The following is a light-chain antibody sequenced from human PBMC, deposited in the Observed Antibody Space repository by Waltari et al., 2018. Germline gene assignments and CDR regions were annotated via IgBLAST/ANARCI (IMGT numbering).Light chain of an antibody. V-gene: IGKV6-21*01. Sequence: EVVLTQSPDFPSVTPKEKVTITCRASQSIGSSLHWYQQKPGQSPKVLIKYASQSFSGVPSRFSGSGSGTDFTLTINSLEPEDAATYYCQQTSRLPFTFGPGTKVDFK. CDR1: QSIGSS. J-gene: IGKJ3*01. CDR2: YAS. CDR3: QQTSRLPFT.